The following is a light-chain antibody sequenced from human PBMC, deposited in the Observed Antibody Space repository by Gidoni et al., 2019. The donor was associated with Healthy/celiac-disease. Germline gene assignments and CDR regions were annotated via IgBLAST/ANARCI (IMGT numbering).Light chain of an antibody. CDR3: MQALQTPRYT. V-gene: IGKV2-28*01. CDR1: QSLLHSNGYNY. CDR2: LGS. Sequence: DIVMPQSPLALLVTPGEPASISCRSSQSLLHSNGYNYLDWYLQKPGQSPQLLIYLGSNRASGVPDRFSGSGSGTDFTLKISRVEAEDVGVYYCMQALQTPRYTFGQGTKLEIK. J-gene: IGKJ2*01.